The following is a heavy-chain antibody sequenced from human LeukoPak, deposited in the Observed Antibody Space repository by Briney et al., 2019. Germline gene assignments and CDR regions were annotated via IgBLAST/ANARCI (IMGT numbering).Heavy chain of an antibody. V-gene: IGHV3-30*18. CDR3: TKSRISFSGQADH. CDR1: GFTFSSYG. CDR2: ISYDGSNK. Sequence: PGRSLRLSCAASGFTFSSYGMHWVRQAPGKGLEWVAVISYDGSNKYYADSVKGRFISSRDSAKNSLYLQMNSLRVEDTAVYYCTKSRISFSGQADHWGQGTLVTVSS. D-gene: IGHD5-12*01. J-gene: IGHJ4*02.